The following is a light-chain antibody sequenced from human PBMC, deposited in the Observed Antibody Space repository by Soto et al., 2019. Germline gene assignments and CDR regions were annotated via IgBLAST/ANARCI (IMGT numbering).Light chain of an antibody. CDR1: QSLVYSDGNTY. J-gene: IGKJ1*01. CDR3: MQGTNWPQT. CDR2: KVS. V-gene: IGKV2-30*01. Sequence: DVVMTQSPLSLPVTLGQPASISCRSSQSLVYSDGNTYLNWFQQRPGQSPRRLIYKVSNRDSGVPDRFSGSGSATDFTLKISRVEAEDVGIYYCMQGTNWPQTFGQGTKVDIK.